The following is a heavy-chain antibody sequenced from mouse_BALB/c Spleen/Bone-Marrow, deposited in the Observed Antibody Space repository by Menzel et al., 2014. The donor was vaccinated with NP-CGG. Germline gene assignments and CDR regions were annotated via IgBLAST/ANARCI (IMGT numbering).Heavy chain of an antibody. CDR1: GFNIKDTY. CDR3: ASYYYGRSYFTY. D-gene: IGHD1-1*01. CDR2: IDPANGNT. V-gene: IGHV14-3*02. J-gene: IGHJ3*01. Sequence: EVQLVESGAELVKPGASVKLSCTASGFNIKDTYMHWVRQRPEQGLEWIGRIDPANGNTKYDPKFQGKATITADTSSNTAYLQLSSLTSEDTAVYYCASYYYGRSYFTYWGQGTLVTVSA.